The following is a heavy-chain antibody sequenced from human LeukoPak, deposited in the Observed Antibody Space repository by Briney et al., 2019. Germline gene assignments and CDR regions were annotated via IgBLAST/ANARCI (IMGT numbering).Heavy chain of an antibody. D-gene: IGHD4-17*01. V-gene: IGHV3-33*01. CDR3: ARGPSYGAHFDS. Sequence: PGGSLRLSCAASGITFSAYTMHWVRQAPGKGLEWVAVIWHDGSIKEYADSVKARFTISRDKSKNTLYLQMNNVRVEDTARYYCARGPSYGAHFDSWGQGTLVTVSS. CDR1: GITFSAYT. J-gene: IGHJ4*02. CDR2: IWHDGSIK.